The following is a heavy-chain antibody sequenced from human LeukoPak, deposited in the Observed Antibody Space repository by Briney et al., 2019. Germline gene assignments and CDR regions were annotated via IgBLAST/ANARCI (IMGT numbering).Heavy chain of an antibody. D-gene: IGHD6-19*01. CDR2: ISSSGSTI. Sequence: GGSLRLSCAASGFTFSDYYMSWIRQAPGKGLEWVSYISSSGSTIYYADSVKGRFTISRDNSKNTLYLQMNSLRAEDTAVYYCAKDLGSGWYGPGSAFDYWGQGTLVTVSS. J-gene: IGHJ4*02. V-gene: IGHV3-11*01. CDR1: GFTFSDYY. CDR3: AKDLGSGWYGPGSAFDY.